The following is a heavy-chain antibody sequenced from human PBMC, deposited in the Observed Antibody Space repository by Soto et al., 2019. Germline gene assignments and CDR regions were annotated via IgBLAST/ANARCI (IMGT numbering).Heavy chain of an antibody. V-gene: IGHV4-39*01. CDR3: ARHPPFVCCGGSCYSLRPAYYFDY. J-gene: IGHJ4*02. CDR1: GGSIRSSSSY. CDR2: IYYLGNT. D-gene: IGHD2-15*01. Sequence: PSETLSLTCTVSGGSIRSSSSYWGWVRQPPGKGLEWVGSIYYLGNTYYNPSLGSRATISVDTSKNQFSLNLRSVTAADTAVYYCARHPPFVCCGGSCYSLRPAYYFDYWGQGTLVTVSS.